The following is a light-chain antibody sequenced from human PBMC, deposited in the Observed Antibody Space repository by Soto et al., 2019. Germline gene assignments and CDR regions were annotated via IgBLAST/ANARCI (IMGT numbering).Light chain of an antibody. CDR2: EGN. CDR3: CSYAGSSAVV. J-gene: IGLJ2*01. CDR1: SSDVGSYKF. V-gene: IGLV2-23*01. Sequence: QSALTQPASVSGSPGQSITISCTGTSSDVGSYKFVSWYQQHPGKAPKLMIYEGNKRPSGVSNRCSGSKSGNTASLTISGLQAEDEADYYCCSYAGSSAVVFGGGTKLTVL.